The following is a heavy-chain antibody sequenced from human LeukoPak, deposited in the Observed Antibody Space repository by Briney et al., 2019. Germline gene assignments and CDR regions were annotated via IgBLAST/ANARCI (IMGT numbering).Heavy chain of an antibody. CDR1: GYTFTSYD. Sequence: GASVKVSCKASGYTFTSYDINWVRQATGQGLEWMGWMNPNSGNTGYAQKFQGRVTVTRNTSISTAYMELSSLRSEDTAVYYCARGEITMIPNWFDPWGQGTLVTASS. CDR2: MNPNSGNT. J-gene: IGHJ5*02. CDR3: ARGEITMIPNWFDP. D-gene: IGHD3-22*01. V-gene: IGHV1-8*01.